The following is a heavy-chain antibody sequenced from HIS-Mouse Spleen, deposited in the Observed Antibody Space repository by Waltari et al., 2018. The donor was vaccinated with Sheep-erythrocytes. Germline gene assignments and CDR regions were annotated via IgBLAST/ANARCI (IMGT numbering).Heavy chain of an antibody. J-gene: IGHJ3*02. D-gene: IGHD6-19*01. CDR2: ITHSGST. Sequence: QVQLQQWGAGLLKPSETLSLTCAVYGGSFSGYYWSWIRQPPGKGREWIGEITHSGSTNYNPSRKRRVTISVDTSKNQFSLKLSSVTAADTAVYYCALSVDLAGAFDIWGQGTMVTVSS. CDR1: GGSFSGYY. V-gene: IGHV4-34*01. CDR3: ALSVDLAGAFDI.